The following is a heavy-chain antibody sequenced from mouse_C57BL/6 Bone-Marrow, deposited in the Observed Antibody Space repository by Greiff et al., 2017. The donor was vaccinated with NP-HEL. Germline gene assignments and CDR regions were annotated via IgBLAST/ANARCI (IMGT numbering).Heavy chain of an antibody. Sequence: QVQLQQPGAELVRPGSSVKLSCKASGYTFTSYWMDWVKQRLGQGLEWIGNIYPSDSETHYNQKFKDKATLTVDKSSSTAYMQLSSLTSEDSAVYYCASGSGGAWFAYWGQGTLVTVSA. CDR1: GYTFTSYW. CDR3: ASGSGGAWFAY. J-gene: IGHJ3*01. V-gene: IGHV1-61*01. D-gene: IGHD2-2*01. CDR2: IYPSDSET.